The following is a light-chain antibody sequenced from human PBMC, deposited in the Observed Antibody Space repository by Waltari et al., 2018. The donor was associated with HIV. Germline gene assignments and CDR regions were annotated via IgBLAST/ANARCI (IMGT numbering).Light chain of an antibody. CDR3: LTYVSDSGTWK. J-gene: IGLJ3*02. CDR1: NIDVGNYNL. CDR2: GVS. Sequence: QSPLTQPASVSGNPGQSVTITCTGTNIDVGNYNLVSWYQQHPVKAPKLLLYGVSKRPWWVASRFSGSKSCYWSSLTISGLLAEDESYYFCLTYVSDSGTWKFGGGTYLTV. V-gene: IGLV2-23*02.